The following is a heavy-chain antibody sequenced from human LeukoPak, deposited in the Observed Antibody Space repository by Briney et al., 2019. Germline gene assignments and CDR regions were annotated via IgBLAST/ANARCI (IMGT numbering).Heavy chain of an antibody. J-gene: IGHJ4*02. CDR2: IYPGDSDT. CDR3: ARFHTGHQNNFDY. Sequence: GESLKISCKVSGYSLSSDWIGWVRQMPGKGLEWMGSIYPGDSDTRYSPSFQGQVTISADKSISTAYLQWSSLKASDTAMYYCARFHTGHQNNFDYWGQGTLVTVSS. D-gene: IGHD2-8*02. V-gene: IGHV5-51*01. CDR1: GYSLSSDW.